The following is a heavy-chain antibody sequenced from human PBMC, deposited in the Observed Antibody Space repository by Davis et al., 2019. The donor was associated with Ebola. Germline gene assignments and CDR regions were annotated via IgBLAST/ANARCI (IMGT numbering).Heavy chain of an antibody. Sequence: PGGSLRLSCAASGFTFSSYWMSWVRQAPGKGLEWIGEINHSGSTNYNPSLKSRVTISVDTSKNQFSLKLSSVTAADTAVYYCARGKERIDPWGQGTLVTVSS. J-gene: IGHJ5*02. CDR2: INHSGST. V-gene: IGHV4-34*01. CDR3: ARGKERIDP. CDR1: GFTFSSYW.